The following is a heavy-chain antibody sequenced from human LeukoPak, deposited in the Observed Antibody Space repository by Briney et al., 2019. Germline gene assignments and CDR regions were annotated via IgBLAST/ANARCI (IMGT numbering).Heavy chain of an antibody. V-gene: IGHV3-23*01. CDR1: GFTVSSNY. D-gene: IGHD2-15*01. CDR2: TSGSGGST. J-gene: IGHJ4*02. Sequence: GGSLRLSCAASGFTVSSNYMSWVRQAPGKGLEWVSATSGSGGSTYYADSVKGRFTISRDNSKNTLYLQMNSLRAEDTAVYYCAKLQDIVVVVAATLFDYWGQGTLVTVSS. CDR3: AKLQDIVVVVAATLFDY.